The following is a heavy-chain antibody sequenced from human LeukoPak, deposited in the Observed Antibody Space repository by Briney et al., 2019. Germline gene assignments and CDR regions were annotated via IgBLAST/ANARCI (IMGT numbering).Heavy chain of an antibody. Sequence: GGSLRLSCAASGFTFGSYAMHWVRQAPGKGLEWVAVISYDGSNKYYADSVKGRFTISRDNSKNTLYLQMNSLRAEDTAVYYCARDGALYSNYYYYYGMDVWGQGTTVTVSS. CDR2: ISYDGSNK. J-gene: IGHJ6*02. D-gene: IGHD4-11*01. V-gene: IGHV3-30-3*01. CDR3: ARDGALYSNYYYYYGMDV. CDR1: GFTFGSYA.